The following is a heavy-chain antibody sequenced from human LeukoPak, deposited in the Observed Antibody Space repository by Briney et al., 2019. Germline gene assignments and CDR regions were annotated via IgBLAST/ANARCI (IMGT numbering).Heavy chain of an antibody. CDR1: GFTFSDHD. D-gene: IGHD3-9*01. J-gene: IGHJ4*02. CDR2: IKQDGSEK. V-gene: IGHV3-7*01. CDR3: ARDYYDILTGYYYYFDY. Sequence: PGGSLRLSCAASGFTFSDHDMDWARQAPGKGLEWVANIKQDGSEKYYVDSVKGRFTISRDNAKNSLYLQMNSLRAEDTAVYYCARDYYDILTGYYYYFDYWGQGTLVTVSS.